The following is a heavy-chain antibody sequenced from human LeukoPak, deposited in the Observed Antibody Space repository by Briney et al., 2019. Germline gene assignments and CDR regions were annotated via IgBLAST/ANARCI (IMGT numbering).Heavy chain of an antibody. D-gene: IGHD1-26*01. CDR1: GYTLTELS. J-gene: IGHJ1*01. Sequence: ASVTVSCKVSGYTLTELSMHWVRQAPGKGIEWMGGFDPEDGETIYAQKFQGRVTMTEDTSTDTAYMELSSLRSEDTAVYYCATPIVGGSYYDLYFQHWGQGTLVTVSS. CDR3: ATPIVGGSYYDLYFQH. V-gene: IGHV1-24*01. CDR2: FDPEDGET.